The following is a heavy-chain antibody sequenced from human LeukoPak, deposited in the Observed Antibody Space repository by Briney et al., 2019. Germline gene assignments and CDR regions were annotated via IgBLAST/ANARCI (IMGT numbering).Heavy chain of an antibody. CDR2: IHYSGST. Sequence: SETLSLTCTVSGGSISSSSYYWGWIRQPPGKGLEWIGSIHYSGSTYYNPSLKSRVTISVDTSKNQFSLKLSSVTAADTAVYYCAGHWITMIVRIDYWGQGTLVTVSS. CDR1: GGSISSSSYY. J-gene: IGHJ4*02. D-gene: IGHD3-22*01. CDR3: AGHWITMIVRIDY. V-gene: IGHV4-39*01.